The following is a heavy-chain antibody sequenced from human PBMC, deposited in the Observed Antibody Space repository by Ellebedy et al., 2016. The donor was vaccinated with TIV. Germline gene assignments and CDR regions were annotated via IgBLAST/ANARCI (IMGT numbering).Heavy chain of an antibody. CDR1: GGSISSSNW. CDR2: IYHSGST. Sequence: MPSETLSLTCAVSGGSISSSNWWSWVRQPPGKGLEWIGEIYHSGSTNYNPSLKSRVNISVDTSKNQFSLKLSSVTAADTAVYYCARDASSYSFDLWGRGTLVTVSS. V-gene: IGHV4-4*02. D-gene: IGHD6-6*01. J-gene: IGHJ2*01. CDR3: ARDASSYSFDL.